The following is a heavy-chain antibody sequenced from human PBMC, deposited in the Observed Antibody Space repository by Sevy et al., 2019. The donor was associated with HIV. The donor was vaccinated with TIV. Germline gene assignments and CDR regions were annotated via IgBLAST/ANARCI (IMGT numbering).Heavy chain of an antibody. CDR3: XTPRFDF. V-gene: IGHV3-74*01. CDR2: MNTDGSST. CDR1: GFDFSSHW. Sequence: GGCLRLSCEASGFDFSSHWMQWVRQAPGKGLVWVSRMNTDGSSTNYADSVKGRFTISRDNAKNTLYLEMNNLRDDDXXXXXXXTPRFDFWGPGTLVTVSS. J-gene: IGHJ4*02.